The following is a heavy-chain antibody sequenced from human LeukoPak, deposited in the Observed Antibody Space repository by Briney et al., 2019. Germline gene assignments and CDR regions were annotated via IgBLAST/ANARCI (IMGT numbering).Heavy chain of an antibody. CDR2: IDPSDSYT. V-gene: IGHV5-10-1*01. CDR3: ASNRGYDGPHFDY. J-gene: IGHJ4*02. CDR1: GYSFTSYW. Sequence: GESLQISCKGSGYSFTSYWISWVRQTPGKGLEWMGRIDPSDSYTNYSPSFQGHVTISADKSISTAYLQWSSLKASDTAMYYCASNRGYDGPHFDYWGQGTLVTVSS. D-gene: IGHD5-12*01.